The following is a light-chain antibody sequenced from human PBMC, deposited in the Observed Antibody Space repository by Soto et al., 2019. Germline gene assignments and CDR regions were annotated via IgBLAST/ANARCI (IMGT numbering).Light chain of an antibody. J-gene: IGKJ1*01. Sequence: EIVMTHSPAILSVSPGERLTLPCRASPSXSNNSAWYQHKPGLSARLLXDGSSSRATGSPDRLSGSGSGTDFTLPISRLEPEYFAVYYCQQYGSATWTFGQGTKVDIK. CDR2: GSS. CDR3: QQYGSATWT. V-gene: IGKV3-20*01. CDR1: PSXSNN.